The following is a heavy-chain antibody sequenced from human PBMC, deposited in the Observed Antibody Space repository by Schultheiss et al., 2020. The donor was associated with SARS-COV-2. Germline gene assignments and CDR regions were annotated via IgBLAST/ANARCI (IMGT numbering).Heavy chain of an antibody. CDR3: ARVHGPYYYAMDV. CDR2: IWYDGSNK. J-gene: IGHJ6*02. CDR1: GFTFSSYG. Sequence: GGSLRLSCAASGFTFSSYGMHWVRQAPGKGLEWVAVIWYDGSNKYYADSMQGRFTASRDNANNSLYLQMDSLRAEDTAVYYCARVHGPYYYAMDVWGQGTTVTVSS. V-gene: IGHV3-33*01.